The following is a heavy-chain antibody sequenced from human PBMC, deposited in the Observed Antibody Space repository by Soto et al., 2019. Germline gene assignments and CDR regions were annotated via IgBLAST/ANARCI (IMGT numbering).Heavy chain of an antibody. Sequence: QVQLVESGGGGVQPGGSLRLSCEASGFTFSTYGMNWVRQAPGKGLEWVAVIWYDGRKQSYADSVRGRLTISRDNSKNKMYLQINSMRVEDTAVYYYARDGLGGSSPNGYYYCDLDVLGLWSAVTVSS. CDR3: ARDGLGGSSPNGYYYCDLDV. J-gene: IGHJ6*02. CDR2: IWYDGRKQ. CDR1: GFTFSTYG. V-gene: IGHV3-33*01. D-gene: IGHD1-26*01.